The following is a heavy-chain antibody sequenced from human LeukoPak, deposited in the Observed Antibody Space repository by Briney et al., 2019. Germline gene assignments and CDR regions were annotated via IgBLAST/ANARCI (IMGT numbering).Heavy chain of an antibody. CDR3: VKPNLAVAGTRYFDY. D-gene: IGHD6-19*01. J-gene: IGHJ4*02. V-gene: IGHV3-66*04. Sequence: GGSLRLSCAASGFTVSSNYMSWVRQAPGKGLEWVSVIFSGGSTYYADSVKGRFTITRDNSKNTLYLQMSSLRVEDTAVYYCVKPNLAVAGTRYFDYRGQGTLVTVSS. CDR1: GFTVSSNY. CDR2: IFSGGST.